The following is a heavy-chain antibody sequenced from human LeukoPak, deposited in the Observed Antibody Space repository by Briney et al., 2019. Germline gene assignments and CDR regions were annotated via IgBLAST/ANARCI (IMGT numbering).Heavy chain of an antibody. D-gene: IGHD1-26*01. CDR1: GYTFTSYG. V-gene: IGHV1-18*01. Sequence: ASVKVSFKASGYTFTSYGISWVRQAPGQGLEWMGWISAYNGNTNYAQKVQGWVTMTRDTSISTAYMELSRLRSDDTAVYYCARGRATKGHDAFDIWGQGTMVTVSS. CDR3: ARGRATKGHDAFDI. J-gene: IGHJ3*02. CDR2: ISAYNGNT.